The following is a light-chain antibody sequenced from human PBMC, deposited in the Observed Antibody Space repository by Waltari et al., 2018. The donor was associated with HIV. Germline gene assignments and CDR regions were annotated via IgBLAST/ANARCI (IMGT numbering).Light chain of an antibody. CDR1: QSVSSH. CDR2: DAS. J-gene: IGKJ3*01. Sequence: VLTQSPPTLSLSQRERATLSCRASQSVSSHVAWYQHKPGQAPRLLISDASKRATGIPARFSGSGSGTDFTLTIARLEPEDFAVYYCQQYSNWPLITFGPGTKVDVK. V-gene: IGKV3-11*01. CDR3: QQYSNWPLIT.